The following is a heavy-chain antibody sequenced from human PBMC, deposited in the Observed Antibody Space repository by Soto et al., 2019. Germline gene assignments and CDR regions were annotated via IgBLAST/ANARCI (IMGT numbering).Heavy chain of an antibody. CDR2: IYYSGST. CDR1: GGSISSSSYY. V-gene: IGHV4-39*07. D-gene: IGHD2-15*01. Sequence: SETLSLTCTVSGGSISSSSYYWGWIRQPPGKGLEWIGSIYYSGSTYYNPSLKSRVTISVDTSKNQFSLKLSSVTAADTAVYYCARDQAYCSGGSCYSRSGVYWGQGTLVTVSS. J-gene: IGHJ4*02. CDR3: ARDQAYCSGGSCYSRSGVY.